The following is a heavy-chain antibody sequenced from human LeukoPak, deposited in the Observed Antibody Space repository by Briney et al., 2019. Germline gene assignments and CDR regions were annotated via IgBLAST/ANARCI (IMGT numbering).Heavy chain of an antibody. Sequence: SETLSLTCTVSGGSISSSSYYWGWIRQPPGKGLEWIGSIYYSGSTYYNPSLKSRVTISVDTSKNQFSLKLSSVTAADTAVYYCARDPLTYYDILTADAFDIWGQGTMVTVSS. CDR3: ARDPLTYYDILTADAFDI. D-gene: IGHD3-9*01. V-gene: IGHV4-39*07. CDR1: GGSISSSSYY. CDR2: IYYSGST. J-gene: IGHJ3*02.